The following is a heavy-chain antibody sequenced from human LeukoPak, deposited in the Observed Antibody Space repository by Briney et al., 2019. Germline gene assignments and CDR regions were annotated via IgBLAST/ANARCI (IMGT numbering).Heavy chain of an antibody. J-gene: IGHJ3*02. Sequence: GDSLRLPCAAPGYTFSSHWMHWLRQALRKGLPWVSRINSGGGSTSYADSVKGRFTISRDNAKNTLYLQMNSLRAEDTAVYYCASDCGGDCSHRADYDAFDIWGQGTMVTVSS. V-gene: IGHV3-74*01. CDR1: GYTFSSHW. CDR3: ASDCGGDCSHRADYDAFDI. D-gene: IGHD2-21*01. CDR2: INSGGGST.